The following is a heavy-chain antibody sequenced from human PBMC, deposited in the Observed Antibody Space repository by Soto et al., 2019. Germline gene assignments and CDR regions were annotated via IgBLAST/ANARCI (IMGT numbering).Heavy chain of an antibody. Sequence: VGSLRLSCADSGFTFSNAWMSWVRQAPGKGLEWVGRIKSKTDGGTTDYAAPVKGRFTISRDDSKNTLYLQMNSLKTEDTAVYYCTTAFINDYGDYVGLYYWGQGTLVTVSS. CDR3: TTAFINDYGDYVGLYY. CDR1: GFTFSNAW. CDR2: IKSKTDGGTT. J-gene: IGHJ4*02. V-gene: IGHV3-15*01. D-gene: IGHD4-17*01.